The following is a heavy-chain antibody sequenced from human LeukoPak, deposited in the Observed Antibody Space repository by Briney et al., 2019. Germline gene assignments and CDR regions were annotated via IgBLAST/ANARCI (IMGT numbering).Heavy chain of an antibody. Sequence: GASVKVSCKASGYTFTGYYMHWVRQAPGQGLEWMGRINPNSRGTKYAQKFQGRVTMTRDTSISTAYMELSRLRSDDTAVYYSARDLNGGITRGYSYGLAIDYWGQGTLVTVSS. D-gene: IGHD5-18*01. CDR2: INPNSRGT. CDR3: ARDLNGGITRGYSYGLAIDY. CDR1: GYTFTGYY. J-gene: IGHJ4*02. V-gene: IGHV1-2*06.